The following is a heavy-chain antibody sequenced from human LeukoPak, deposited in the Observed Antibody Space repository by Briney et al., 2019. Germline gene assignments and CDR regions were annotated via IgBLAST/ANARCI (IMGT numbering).Heavy chain of an antibody. CDR2: IGAGEDT. J-gene: IGHJ6*02. V-gene: IGHV3-13*04. CDR3: VREIRETVITRHYYYGIDV. Sequence: GGSLRLSCAASGFTFSTYDMHWVRQVTGKGLEWVSAIGAGEDTYYLGSVKGRFTISRENVKNVLYLQMSSLRVEDTAVYYCVREIRETVITRHYYYGIDVWGQGTTVTVSS. CDR1: GFTFSTYD. D-gene: IGHD1-7*01.